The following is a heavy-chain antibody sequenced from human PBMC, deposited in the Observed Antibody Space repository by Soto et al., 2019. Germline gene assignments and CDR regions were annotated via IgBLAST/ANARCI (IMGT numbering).Heavy chain of an antibody. J-gene: IGHJ4*02. CDR3: TRGPRPDSSATGTY. CDR1: GFYFSVYW. V-gene: IGHV3-74*01. Sequence: EVQLVESGGGLVQPGGSLRLSCSASGFYFSVYWMHWVRQTPGKGPVWVARISEDGLTTNYADSVQGRFIISRDDAKSTLHLHMKRLRVEDTAVYYCTRGPRPDSSATGTYWGQGTQVTVS. D-gene: IGHD3-10*01. CDR2: ISEDGLTT.